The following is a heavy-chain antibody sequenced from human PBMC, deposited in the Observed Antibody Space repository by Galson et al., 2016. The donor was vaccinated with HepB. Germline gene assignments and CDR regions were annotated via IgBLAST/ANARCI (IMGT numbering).Heavy chain of an antibody. CDR3: ARAGGAAAGTAYSQH. J-gene: IGHJ1*01. CDR2: INHDGGT. Sequence: SETLSLTCGVSGGSFSGYFWSWIRQPPGKGLEWIGEINHDGGTNYDSSLKSRVTISVDTSKNQFSLKLTSVTAADTAVYYCARAGGAAAGTAYSQHWGQGTLVTVSS. D-gene: IGHD6-13*01. CDR1: GGSFSGYF. V-gene: IGHV4-34*01.